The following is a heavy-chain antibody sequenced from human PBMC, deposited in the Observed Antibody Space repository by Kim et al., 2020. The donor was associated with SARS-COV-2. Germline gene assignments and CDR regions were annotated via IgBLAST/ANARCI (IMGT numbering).Heavy chain of an antibody. CDR3: ARDLTGVLGYGMDV. D-gene: IGHD7-27*01. J-gene: IGHJ6*02. Sequence: GGSLRLSCAASGFTFSSYGMHWVRQAPGKGLEWVAVIWYDGRNKYYADSVKGRFTISRDNSNNTLYLQMYSLRAEDTAVYYCARDLTGVLGYGMDVWGQG. V-gene: IGHV3-33*01. CDR1: GFTFSSYG. CDR2: IWYDGRNK.